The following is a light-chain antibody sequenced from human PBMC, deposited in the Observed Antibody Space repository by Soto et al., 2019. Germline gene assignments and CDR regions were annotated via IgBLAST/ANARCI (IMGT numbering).Light chain of an antibody. CDR2: TAA. CDR3: QQSNSLPPT. V-gene: IGKV1-39*01. CDR1: QSISSN. Sequence: DIQMTQSPSSLSASVGDRVTITCRASQSISSNLNWYQQKLGKAPKLLIYTAASLQSGVPSRFSGSGSGTDFTLTIASLQLEDFATYYCQQSNSLPPTFGQGTKVEIK. J-gene: IGKJ1*01.